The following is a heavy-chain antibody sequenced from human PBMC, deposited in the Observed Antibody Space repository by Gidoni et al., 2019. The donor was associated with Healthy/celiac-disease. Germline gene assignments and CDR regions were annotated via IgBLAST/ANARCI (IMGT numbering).Heavy chain of an antibody. CDR2: INHSGST. CDR3: ARGLYDYIWGSYRYTGVISFDI. V-gene: IGHV4-34*01. CDR1: GGSFSGYY. J-gene: IGHJ3*02. Sequence: QVQLQQWGAGLLKPSETLSLTCAVYGGSFSGYYWTWIRQPPGKGLEWIGEINHSGSTNYNPSLKSRVTISVDTSKNQFSLKLSSVTAADTAVYYCARGLYDYIWGSYRYTGVISFDIWGQGTMVTVSS. D-gene: IGHD3-16*02.